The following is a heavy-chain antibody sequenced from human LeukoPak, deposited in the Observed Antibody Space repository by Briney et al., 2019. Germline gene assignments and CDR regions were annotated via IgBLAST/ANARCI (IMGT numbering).Heavy chain of an antibody. CDR1: GGSFSGYY. Sequence: KPSETLSLTCTVYGGSFSGYYWSWIRQPPGKGLEWIGEINHSGSTIYSPSLKSRVTISVDTSKNQFSLKLSSVTAADTAMYYCAVRYCSSTSCPPDIWGQGTVVTVSS. J-gene: IGHJ3*02. D-gene: IGHD2-2*01. CDR2: INHSGST. V-gene: IGHV4-34*01. CDR3: AVRYCSSTSCPPDI.